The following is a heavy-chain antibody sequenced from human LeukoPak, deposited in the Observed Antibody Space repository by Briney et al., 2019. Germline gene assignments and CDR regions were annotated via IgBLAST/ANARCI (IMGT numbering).Heavy chain of an antibody. CDR2: INHSGST. Sequence: SSETLSLTCAVYGGSFSGYYWSWIRQPPGKGLEWIGEINHSGSTNYNPSLKSRVTISVDTSKNQFSLKLSSVTAADTAVYYCARDMWDTVRPFYDWFDPWGQGTLVTVSS. CDR3: ARDMWDTVRPFYDWFDP. V-gene: IGHV4-34*01. J-gene: IGHJ5*02. CDR1: GGSFSGYY. D-gene: IGHD5-18*01.